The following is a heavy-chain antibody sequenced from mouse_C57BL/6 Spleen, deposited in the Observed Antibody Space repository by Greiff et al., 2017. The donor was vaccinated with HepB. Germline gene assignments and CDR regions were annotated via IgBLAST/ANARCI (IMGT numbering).Heavy chain of an antibody. CDR2: IDPSDSYT. CDR3: ARLRRYFEV. Sequence: QVQLQQPGAELVKPGASVKLSCKSSGYTFTSYWMQWVKQRPGQGLEWIGEIDPSDSYTNYNQKFKGKASLTVDTSSCTAYMQLSSLTSEDSAVYYCARLRRYFEVWGTGTTVTVSS. D-gene: IGHD1-2*01. CDR1: GYTFTSYW. V-gene: IGHV1-50*01. J-gene: IGHJ1*03.